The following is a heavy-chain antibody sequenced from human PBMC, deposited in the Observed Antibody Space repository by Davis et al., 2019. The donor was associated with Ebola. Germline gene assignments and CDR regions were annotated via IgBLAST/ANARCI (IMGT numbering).Heavy chain of an antibody. V-gene: IGHV1-8*01. Sequence: AASVKVSCQASGYTFTTYDINWVRQATGQGLAWMGWMNPDSGNTGYAQKFQGRVTMTRDTSITTAYMELSSLSSDDTAVYYCTRGIARRRSGSWFDPWGQGTPVTVSS. CDR1: GYTFTTYD. CDR3: TRGIARRRSGSWFDP. CDR2: MNPDSGNT. J-gene: IGHJ5*02. D-gene: IGHD2-15*01.